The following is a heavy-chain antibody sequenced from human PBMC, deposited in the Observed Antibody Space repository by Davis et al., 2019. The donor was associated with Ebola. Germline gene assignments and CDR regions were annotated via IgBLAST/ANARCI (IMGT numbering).Heavy chain of an antibody. CDR1: SGTFSSYA. V-gene: IGHV1-69*13. Sequence: SAQVSCKASSGTFSSYAISWVRQAPGQGLEWMGGIIPIFGTANYAQKFQGRVTITADESTSTAYMELSSLRSEDTAVYYCARGQQLGAFDIWGQGTMVTVSS. D-gene: IGHD6-13*01. CDR2: IIPIFGTA. CDR3: ARGQQLGAFDI. J-gene: IGHJ3*02.